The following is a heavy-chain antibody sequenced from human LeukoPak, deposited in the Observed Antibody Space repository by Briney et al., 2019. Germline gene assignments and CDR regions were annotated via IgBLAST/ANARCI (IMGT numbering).Heavy chain of an antibody. CDR1: GYTFISYY. CDR2: INPNSGGT. CDR3: ARGDGYNSNDWFDP. J-gene: IGHJ5*02. D-gene: IGHD5-24*01. Sequence: ASVKVSCKTSGYTFISYYMHWVRQAPGQGLEWMGWINPNSGGTNYAQKFQGRVTMTRDTSISTAYMELSRLRSDDTAVYYCARGDGYNSNDWFDPWGQGTLVTVSS. V-gene: IGHV1-2*02.